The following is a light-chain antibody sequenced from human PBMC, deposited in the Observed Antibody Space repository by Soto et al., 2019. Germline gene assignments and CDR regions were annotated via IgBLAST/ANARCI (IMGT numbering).Light chain of an antibody. CDR1: SSDVGNYNV. J-gene: IGLJ1*01. CDR2: EGT. CDR3: CSYAGSDTYV. V-gene: IGLV2-23*01. Sequence: QSVLTQPASVSESPGQSITISCTGTSSDVGNYNVVSWYQHHPGSAPKVLIYEGTKRPSGVSNRFSGSTSGNVASLTISGLQAEDEANYYCCSYAGSDTYVFGTGTKVTVL.